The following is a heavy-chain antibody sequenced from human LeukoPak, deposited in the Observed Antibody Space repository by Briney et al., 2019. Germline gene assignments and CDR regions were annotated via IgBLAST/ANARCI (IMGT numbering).Heavy chain of an antibody. D-gene: IGHD2-2*01. CDR3: ARVICSSTNCYYFDY. CDR2: IKEDGSDK. CDR1: GFTFSNYW. V-gene: IGHV3-7*01. J-gene: IGHJ4*02. Sequence: GGSLRLSCAASGFTFSNYWMSWVRQAPGKGLEWVANIKEDGSDKDYVDSVKGRFAISRDNAKNSLYLQMNSLRAEDTAVFYCARVICSSTNCYYFDYWGQGTLVTVSS.